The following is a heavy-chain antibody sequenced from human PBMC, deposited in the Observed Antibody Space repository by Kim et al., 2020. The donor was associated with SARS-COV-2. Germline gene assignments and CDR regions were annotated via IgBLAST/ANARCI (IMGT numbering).Heavy chain of an antibody. J-gene: IGHJ5*02. D-gene: IGHD2-2*01. V-gene: IGHV4-31*02. Sequence: PPLKDRVTIPVYTSKNQFSLKLSSVTAADTAVYYCARVRVVVPAARNWFDPWGQGTLVTVSS. CDR3: ARVRVVVPAARNWFDP.